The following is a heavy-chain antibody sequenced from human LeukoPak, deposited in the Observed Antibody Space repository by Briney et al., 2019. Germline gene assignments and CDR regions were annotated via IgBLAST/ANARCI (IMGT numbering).Heavy chain of an antibody. V-gene: IGHV3-21*01. CDR3: AKKRGHSENGGYFDL. D-gene: IGHD1-26*01. Sequence: GGSLRLSCVASGFTFSTYTMNWVRQAPGKGLEWVSSISSSSTYIYYADSLKGRFTISRDNAKNSLYLQMNSLRAEDTAVYYCAKKRGHSENGGYFDLWGRGTLVTVSS. CDR2: ISSSSTYI. J-gene: IGHJ2*01. CDR1: GFTFSTYT.